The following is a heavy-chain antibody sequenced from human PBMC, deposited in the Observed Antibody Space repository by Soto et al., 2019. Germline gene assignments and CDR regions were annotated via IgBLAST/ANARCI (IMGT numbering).Heavy chain of an antibody. V-gene: IGHV2-5*02. D-gene: IGHD3-3*01. J-gene: IGHJ5*02. CDR1: GFSLSTGGVG. CDR3: AHRQQWNFPSGNYYFWSSHTTTWFGP. CDR2: SYWDGDK. Sequence: QITLKESGPTLVRPTQTLTLTCTLSGFSLSTGGVGVGWIRQPPGKALEWLALSYWDGDKRYNPFLKSTLTITKDTSKNQVFLTMTNMDPVDTATYYCAHRQQWNFPSGNYYFWSSHTTTWFGPWCQGTLVTVSS.